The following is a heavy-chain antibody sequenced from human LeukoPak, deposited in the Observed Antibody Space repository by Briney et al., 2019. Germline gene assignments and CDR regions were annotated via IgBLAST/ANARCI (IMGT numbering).Heavy chain of an antibody. CDR1: GGSISTSNYY. J-gene: IGHJ1*01. D-gene: IGHD3-16*01. CDR2: IFYSGST. V-gene: IGHV4-39*07. Sequence: PSETLSLTCTVSGGSISTSNYYWGWIRQPPGKGLEWIGNIFYSGSTYYNPSLKSRVTISVDTSKNQFSLRLSSVTAADTAVYYCARGRFWGSPVLKYWGQGTLVTVSS. CDR3: ARGRFWGSPVLKY.